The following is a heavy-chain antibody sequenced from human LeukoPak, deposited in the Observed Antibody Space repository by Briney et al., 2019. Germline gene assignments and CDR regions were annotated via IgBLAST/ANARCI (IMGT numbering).Heavy chain of an antibody. CDR1: GFTFSSYS. D-gene: IGHD3-16*01. J-gene: IGHJ4*02. CDR3: ARVAYLDY. CDR2: ISSSSSSTI. Sequence: GGSLRLSCAASGFTFSSYSMNWVRQTPGKGLAWDSYISSSSSSTIYYADSVKGRFTISRDNAKNSLYLQMNSLRAEDTAVYYCARVAYLDYWGQGTLVTVSS. V-gene: IGHV3-48*01.